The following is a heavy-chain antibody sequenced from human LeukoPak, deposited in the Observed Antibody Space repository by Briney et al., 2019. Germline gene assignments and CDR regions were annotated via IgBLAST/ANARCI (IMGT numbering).Heavy chain of an antibody. D-gene: IGHD2-15*01. CDR3: ARELCEWCYMDV. J-gene: IGHJ6*03. V-gene: IGHV3-7*01. CDR2: IKQDGSEK. CDR1: GFTFGDYA. Sequence: GGSLRLSCTASGFTFGDYAMSWFRQAPGKGLEWVANIKQDGSEKYYVDSVKGRFTISRDNAKNSLYLQMNSLRAEDTAVYYCARELCEWCYMDVWGKGTTVTVSS.